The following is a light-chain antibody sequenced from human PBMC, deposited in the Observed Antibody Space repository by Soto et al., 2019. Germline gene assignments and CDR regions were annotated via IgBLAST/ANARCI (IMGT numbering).Light chain of an antibody. J-gene: IGKJ1*01. CDR1: QNINMW. V-gene: IGKV1-5*01. Sequence: DIQMTQSPSTLSASVGDRVTITCRASQNINMWLAWYQQKPGKVPKLLIYDASSLQSGVPSRFGGSGSGTDFTLTITSLLPDDCATYYCQHYSLYSPWTFGQGTKVEI. CDR2: DAS. CDR3: QHYSLYSPWT.